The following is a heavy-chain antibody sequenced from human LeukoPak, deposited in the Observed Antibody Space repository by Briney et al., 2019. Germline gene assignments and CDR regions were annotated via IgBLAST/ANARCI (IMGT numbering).Heavy chain of an antibody. CDR1: GFTFSSYA. CDR3: ARDRQQLGHFDY. J-gene: IGHJ4*02. D-gene: IGHD6-13*01. V-gene: IGHV3-30-3*01. CDR2: ISYDGSNK. Sequence: PGRSLRLSCAASGFTFSSYAMHWVRQAPGKGLEWVAVISYDGSNKYYADSVKGRFTISRDNSKNTLFLQLNSPRAEDTAVYYCARDRQQLGHFDYWGQGTLVTVSS.